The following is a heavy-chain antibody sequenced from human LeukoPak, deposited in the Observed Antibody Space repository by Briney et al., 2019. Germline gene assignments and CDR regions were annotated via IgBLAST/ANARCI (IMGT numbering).Heavy chain of an antibody. V-gene: IGHV1-18*01. CDR3: ARTYYYDSSGYYFSAFDI. D-gene: IGHD3-22*01. J-gene: IGHJ3*02. CDR1: GYTFTSYD. CDR2: ISAYNGNT. Sequence: ASVKVSCKASGYTFTSYDINWVRQATGQGLEWMGWISAYNGNTNYAQKLQGRVTMTTDTSTSTAYMELRSLRSDDTAVYYCARTYYYDSSGYYFSAFDIWGQGTMVTVSS.